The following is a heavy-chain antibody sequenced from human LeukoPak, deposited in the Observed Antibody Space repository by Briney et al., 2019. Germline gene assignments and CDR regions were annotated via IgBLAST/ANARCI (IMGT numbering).Heavy chain of an antibody. Sequence: GSLKLSCAASGFTLSGSAMHWVRQASGKGLEWVGRIRSKANSYATAYAASVKGRFTISRDDSKNTAYLQMNSLKTEDTAVYYCSSEGGDSEDYWGQGTLVTVSS. CDR3: SSEGGDSEDY. CDR2: IRSKANSYAT. D-gene: IGHD2-21*02. V-gene: IGHV3-73*01. CDR1: GFTLSGSA. J-gene: IGHJ4*02.